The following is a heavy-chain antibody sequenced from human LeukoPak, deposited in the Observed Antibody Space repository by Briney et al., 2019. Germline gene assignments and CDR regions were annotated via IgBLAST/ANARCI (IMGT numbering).Heavy chain of an antibody. J-gene: IGHJ6*04. CDR2: IIPIFGTA. CDR3: ARGSYDILTGYYSDYYGMDV. CDR1: GGTFSSYA. D-gene: IGHD3-9*01. Sequence: ASVKVSCKASGGTFSSYAISWVRQAPGQGLEWMGGIIPIFGTANSAQKFQGRVTITADESTSTAYMEMSSLRSEDTAVYYCARGSYDILTGYYSDYYGMDVWGKGTTVTVSS. V-gene: IGHV1-69*13.